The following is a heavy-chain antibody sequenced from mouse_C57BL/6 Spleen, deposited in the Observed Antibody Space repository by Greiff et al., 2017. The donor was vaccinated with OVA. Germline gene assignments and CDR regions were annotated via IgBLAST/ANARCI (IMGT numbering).Heavy chain of an antibody. V-gene: IGHV5-17*01. CDR1: GFTFSDYG. Sequence: EVMLVEPGGGLVKPGGSLKLSCAASGFTFSDYGMHWVRQAPEKGLEWVAYISSGSSTIYYAEPVKGRFTISRDNAKNTLFLQMTSLRSEDTAMYDCARRGSTMITTWAMDYWGQGTSVTVSS. J-gene: IGHJ4*01. CDR3: ARRGSTMITTWAMDY. CDR2: ISSGSSTI. D-gene: IGHD2-4*01.